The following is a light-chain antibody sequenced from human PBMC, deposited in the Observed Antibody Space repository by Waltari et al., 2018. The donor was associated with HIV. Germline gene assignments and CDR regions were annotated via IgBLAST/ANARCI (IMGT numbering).Light chain of an antibody. CDR3: ASWDDSLSGVV. CDR2: RND. J-gene: IGLJ2*01. CDR1: SSNLGSTY. V-gene: IGLV1-47*01. Sequence: QSVLTQPPSTSGTPGQRVTISCSGSSSNLGSTYVYWYQQLPGTAPKLLIYRNDQRPSGVPDRFSGSKSGTSASLAISGLRSDDEADYYCASWDDSLSGVVFGGGTKLTVL.